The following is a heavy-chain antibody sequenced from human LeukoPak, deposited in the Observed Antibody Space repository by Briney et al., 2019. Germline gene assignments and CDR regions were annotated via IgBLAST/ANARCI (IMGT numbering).Heavy chain of an antibody. CDR3: ARLTSPRDGYASEDFDY. CDR1: GGSISSSSYY. V-gene: IGHV4-39*01. J-gene: IGHJ4*02. D-gene: IGHD5-24*01. Sequence: PSETLSLTCTVSGGSISSSSYYWGWIRQPPGKGLEWIGSIYYSGSTYYNPSLKSRVTISVDTSKNQFSLKLSSVTAADTAVYYCARLTSPRDGYASEDFDYWGQGTLVTVSS. CDR2: IYYSGST.